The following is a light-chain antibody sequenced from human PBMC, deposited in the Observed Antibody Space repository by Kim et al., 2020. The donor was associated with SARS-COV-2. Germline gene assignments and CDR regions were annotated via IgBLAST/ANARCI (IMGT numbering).Light chain of an antibody. CDR2: YDS. CDR1: KIGTKA. CDR3: QVWETSGDYWV. V-gene: IGLV3-21*01. J-gene: IGLJ3*02. Sequence: APGQTATISCGGSKIGTKAVHWYQQKPGQAPVLVIFYDSDRPSGISQRISGSNSGNTATLTISRVEAGDEADYYCQVWETSGDYWVFGGGTQLTVL.